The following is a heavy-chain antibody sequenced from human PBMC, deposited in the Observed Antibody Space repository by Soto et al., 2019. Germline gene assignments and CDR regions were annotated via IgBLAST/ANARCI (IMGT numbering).Heavy chain of an antibody. Sequence: QVPLQESGPGLVKPSQTLSLTCTVSGGSISSGGYYWSWIRQHPGRGLEWIGYIYYSGSTYYNPSLRSRVTISVDTSKNQFPRKLSSVTAADTAVYYCARDQVVGTATNYYGMDVWGQGTTVTVSS. V-gene: IGHV4-31*03. D-gene: IGHD2-21*02. CDR2: IYYSGST. J-gene: IGHJ6*02. CDR3: ARDQVVGTATNYYGMDV. CDR1: GGSISSGGYY.